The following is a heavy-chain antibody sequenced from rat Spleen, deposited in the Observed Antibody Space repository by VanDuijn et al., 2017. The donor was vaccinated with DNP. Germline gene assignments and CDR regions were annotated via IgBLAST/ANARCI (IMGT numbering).Heavy chain of an antibody. Sequence: EVQLVESGGGLVQPGRSLKLSCAASGVTFSDYNMAWVRQAPKKGLEWVATINYDGSRTYYRDSVKGRFTISRDNAKSTLYLQMDSLRSEDTATYYCARQGSYYGYGWFAYWGQGTLVTVSS. CDR2: INYDGSRT. V-gene: IGHV5-7*01. J-gene: IGHJ3*01. CDR1: GVTFSDYN. D-gene: IGHD1-7*01. CDR3: ARQGSYYGYGWFAY.